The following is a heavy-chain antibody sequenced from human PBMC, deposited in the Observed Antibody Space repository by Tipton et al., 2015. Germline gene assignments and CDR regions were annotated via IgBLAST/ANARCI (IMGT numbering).Heavy chain of an antibody. J-gene: IGHJ6*02. Sequence: QSGAEVKKPGSSVKVSCKASGGTFSSYAISWVRQSPGQGLERMGGIIPIFGTADYAQKYQGRVTITADESTSTAYMELSSLRSEDTAVYYCARVGDPNYYYYYGMDVWGQGTTVTVSS. CDR2: IIPIFGTA. CDR3: ARVGDPNYYYYYGMDV. V-gene: IGHV1-69*01. D-gene: IGHD2-21*02. CDR1: GGTFSSYA.